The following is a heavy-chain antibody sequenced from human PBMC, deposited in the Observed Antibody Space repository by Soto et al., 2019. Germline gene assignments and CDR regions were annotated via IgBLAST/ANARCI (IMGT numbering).Heavy chain of an antibody. CDR3: AVLGYYDSSGYPMALDI. D-gene: IGHD3-22*01. CDR2: INAGNGNT. V-gene: IGHV1-3*01. Sequence: RLEWMGWINAGNGNTKYSQKFQGRVTITRDTSASTAYMELSSLRSEDTAVYYFAVLGYYDSSGYPMALDIWGQETMVTVSS. J-gene: IGHJ3*02.